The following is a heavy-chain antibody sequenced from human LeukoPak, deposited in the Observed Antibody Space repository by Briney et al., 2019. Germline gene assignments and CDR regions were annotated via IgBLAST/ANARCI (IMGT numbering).Heavy chain of an antibody. D-gene: IGHD3-22*01. CDR1: GYTFTSYD. V-gene: IGHV1-2*02. CDR3: ARDTDDSSGYYISFDY. CDR2: INPNSGGT. Sequence: ASVKVSCKASGYTFTSYDINWVRQATGQGFEWMGWINPNSGGTNYAQKFQGRVTMTRDTSISTAYMELSRLRSDDTAVYYCARDTDDSSGYYISFDYWGQGTLVTVSS. J-gene: IGHJ4*02.